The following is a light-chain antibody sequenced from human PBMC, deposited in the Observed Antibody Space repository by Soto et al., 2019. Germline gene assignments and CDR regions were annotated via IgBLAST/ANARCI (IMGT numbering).Light chain of an antibody. Sequence: QSVLTQPASVSGSPGQSITISCTGTTSDIGTYNYVSWYQQHAGNAPKLIIYEVSHRPSGVSTRFSGSKSGNTASLTISGLRAEDEADYYCNSYTSNNTYVFGTGTKLTVL. CDR3: NSYTSNNTYV. CDR1: TSDIGTYNY. V-gene: IGLV2-14*01. CDR2: EVS. J-gene: IGLJ1*01.